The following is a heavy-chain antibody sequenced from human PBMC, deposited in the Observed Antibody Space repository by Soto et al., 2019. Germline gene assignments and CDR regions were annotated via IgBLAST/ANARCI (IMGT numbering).Heavy chain of an antibody. Sequence: SETLSLTXTVSGGSLTNYYWGWIRQPPGRGLEWIGYIYYSGNSNYNPSLKSRVTISGDTSKNQFSLRPSSVTAADTAVYYCARSSYGSGGRWFDPWGQGTLVTVSS. D-gene: IGHD3-10*01. V-gene: IGHV4-59*01. CDR1: GGSLTNYY. J-gene: IGHJ5*02. CDR3: ARSSYGSGGRWFDP. CDR2: IYYSGNS.